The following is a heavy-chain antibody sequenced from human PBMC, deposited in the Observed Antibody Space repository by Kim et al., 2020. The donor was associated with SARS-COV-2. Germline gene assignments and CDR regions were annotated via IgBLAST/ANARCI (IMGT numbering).Heavy chain of an antibody. CDR2: ITPILQMA. CDR3: ARDDGEGMTTRPSYNWFDP. D-gene: IGHD4-4*01. V-gene: IGHV1-69*04. J-gene: IGHJ5*02. Sequence: ASVKVSCKASGDTFSTYAITWVRQAPGQGLEWMGRITPILQMAVTAQRFQARLTLTADNSTATAYMELRSLTSHDTAVYYCARDDGEGMTTRPSYNWFDPWGQGTLVTVSS. CDR1: GDTFSTYA.